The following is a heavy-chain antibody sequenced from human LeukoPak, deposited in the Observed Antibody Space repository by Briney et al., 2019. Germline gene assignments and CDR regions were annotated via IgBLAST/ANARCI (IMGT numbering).Heavy chain of an antibody. CDR3: ARVGGGKVGAGLFDY. CDR1: GFTFSSYW. CDR2: IKQDGSEK. Sequence: GGSLRLSCAASGFTFSSYWMSWVRQAPGKGLEWVANIKQDGSEKYYVDSVEGRFTISRDNAKNSLYLQMNSLRAEDTAVYYCARVGGGKVGAGLFDYWGQGTLVTVSS. D-gene: IGHD1-26*01. V-gene: IGHV3-7*01. J-gene: IGHJ4*02.